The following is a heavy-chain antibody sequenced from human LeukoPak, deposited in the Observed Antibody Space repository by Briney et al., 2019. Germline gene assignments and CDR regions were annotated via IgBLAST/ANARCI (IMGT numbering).Heavy chain of an antibody. J-gene: IGHJ4*02. CDR3: ARDATSGSYVPFEY. CDR1: GFTFSSYE. CDR2: ISSSGSTI. Sequence: GGSLRLSCAASGFTFSSYEMNWVRQAPGKGLEWVSYISSSGSTIYYADSVKGRFTISRDNAKNSLYLQMNSLRAEDTAVYYCARDATSGSYVPFEYWGQGTLVTVSS. V-gene: IGHV3-48*03. D-gene: IGHD1-26*01.